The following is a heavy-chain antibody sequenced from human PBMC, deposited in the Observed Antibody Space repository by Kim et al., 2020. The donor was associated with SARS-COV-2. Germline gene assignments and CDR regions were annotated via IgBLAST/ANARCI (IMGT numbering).Heavy chain of an antibody. J-gene: IGHJ2*01. V-gene: IGHV3-23*01. CDR2: ISGSGGST. CDR1: GFTFSSYA. CDR3: AKDQAGIAAKYWYFDL. D-gene: IGHD6-13*01. Sequence: GGSLRLSCAASGFTFSSYAMSWVRQAPGKGLEWVSAISGSGGSTYYADSVKGRFTISRDNSKNTLYLQMNSLRAEDTAVYYCAKDQAGIAAKYWYFDLWGRGTLVTVSS.